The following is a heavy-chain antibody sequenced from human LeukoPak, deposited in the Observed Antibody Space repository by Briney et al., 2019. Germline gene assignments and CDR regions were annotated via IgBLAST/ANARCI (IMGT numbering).Heavy chain of an antibody. CDR2: IYTSGST. CDR3: ARAEALSSDYYYYGMDV. Sequence: SQTLSLTCTVSGGSISSGSYYWSWIRQPAGKGQEWIRRIYTSGSTNYNPSLKTRVTIPVDTPKNQFSLKLSSVTTADTAVYYCARAEALSSDYYYYGMDVCGQGTPVTLS. D-gene: IGHD3-10*01. CDR1: GGSISSGSYY. V-gene: IGHV4-61*02. J-gene: IGHJ6*02.